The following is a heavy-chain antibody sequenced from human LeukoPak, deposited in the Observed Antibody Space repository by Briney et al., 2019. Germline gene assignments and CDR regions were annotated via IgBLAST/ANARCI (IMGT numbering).Heavy chain of an antibody. CDR1: GFTFSHAW. D-gene: IGHD6-13*01. J-gene: IGHJ4*02. CDR2: ISSSSSYI. CDR3: ARKIAAADVGTFDY. V-gene: IGHV3-21*01. Sequence: GGSLRLSCAASGFTFSHAWMNWVRQAPGKGLEWVSSISSSSSYIYYADSVKGRFTISRDNAKNSLYLQMNSLRAEDTAVYYCARKIAAADVGTFDYWGQGTLVTVSS.